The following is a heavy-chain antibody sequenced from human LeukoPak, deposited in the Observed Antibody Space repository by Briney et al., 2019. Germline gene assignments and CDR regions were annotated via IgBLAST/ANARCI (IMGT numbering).Heavy chain of an antibody. V-gene: IGHV3-48*03. CDR1: GCTFSSYE. Sequence: PGGSLRLSCAASGCTFSSYEMNWVRQAPGKGLEWVSYISSSGSTIYYADSVKGRFTIFRDNAKNSLYLQMNSLRAEDTAVYRVVVVSSYMDVWGKGTTVTVSS. J-gene: IGHJ6*03. D-gene: IGHD2-15*01. CDR2: ISSSGSTI. CDR3: VVVSSYMDV.